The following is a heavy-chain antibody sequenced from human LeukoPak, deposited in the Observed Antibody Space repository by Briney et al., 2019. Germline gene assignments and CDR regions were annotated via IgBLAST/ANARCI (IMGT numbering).Heavy chain of an antibody. Sequence: SETLSLTCTVSGGSISSYFWSWIRQPAGKALEWIGRMDFSGSTNYNPSLRSRVTLSLDTSKNQFSLKLSSVTAADTAVYYCARYSGTGYGMYYFDYWGQGTLVTVSS. J-gene: IGHJ4*02. CDR1: GGSISSYF. D-gene: IGHD1-1*01. CDR3: ARYSGTGYGMYYFDY. CDR2: MDFSGST. V-gene: IGHV4-4*07.